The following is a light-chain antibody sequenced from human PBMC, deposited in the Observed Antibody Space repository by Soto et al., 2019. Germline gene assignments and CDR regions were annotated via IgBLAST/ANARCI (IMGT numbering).Light chain of an antibody. CDR2: GAS. Sequence: IVMTQSTSALSFSLGGRATLSCRASQSISDTLAWYQQKPGQAPRLLIHGASTRAPGFPARFSGSGSGTDFTLTISSLQSEDFAVYYCQQYNNWPWTFGQGTKVDI. CDR1: QSISDT. J-gene: IGKJ1*01. CDR3: QQYNNWPWT. V-gene: IGKV3-15*01.